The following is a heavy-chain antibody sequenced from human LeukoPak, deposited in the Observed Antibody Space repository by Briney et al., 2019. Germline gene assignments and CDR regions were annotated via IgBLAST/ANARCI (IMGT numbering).Heavy chain of an antibody. CDR1: GXSISNYY. V-gene: IGHV4-59*08. Sequence: PSETLSLTCTVSGXSISNYYWTWIRQPPGKGLEWIGYIYSSGNTNYNPSLNSRVTISLDTSKNQFSLMLRSLTAADTAVYYCARRYTASPGERFDYWGQGTLVTVSS. CDR3: ARRYTASPGERFDY. D-gene: IGHD2-2*02. J-gene: IGHJ4*02. CDR2: IYSSGNT.